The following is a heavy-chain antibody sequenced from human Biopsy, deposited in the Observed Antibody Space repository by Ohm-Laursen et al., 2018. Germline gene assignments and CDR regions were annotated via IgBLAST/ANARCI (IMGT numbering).Heavy chain of an antibody. J-gene: IGHJ5*02. CDR1: GFAFSYYG. CDR2: MWSDGINK. Sequence: SLRLSCAASGFAFSYYGLHWVRQAPGKGLQWVAVMWSDGINKNYADSVKGRFTVSRDNSNNVLYLQMSSLRDEDSAVYYCARDDETTGHYMILNHWGQGTLVTVSS. CDR3: ARDDETTGHYMILNH. V-gene: IGHV3-33*01. D-gene: IGHD3-9*01.